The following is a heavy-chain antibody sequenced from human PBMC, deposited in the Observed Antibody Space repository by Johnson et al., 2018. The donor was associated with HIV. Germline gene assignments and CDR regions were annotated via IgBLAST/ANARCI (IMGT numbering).Heavy chain of an antibody. CDR2: ISSSGSTL. V-gene: IGHV3-11*04. CDR1: GFTFSNAW. CDR3: ASPSAVDAFDI. Sequence: QVQLVESGGGLVQPGGSLRLSCAASGFTFSNAWMSWVRQAPGKGLEWVSYISSSGSTLYYADSVKGRFTISRDNAKNSLYLPMNSLRAEDTAVYYCASPSAVDAFDIWGQGTMVTVSS. J-gene: IGHJ3*02.